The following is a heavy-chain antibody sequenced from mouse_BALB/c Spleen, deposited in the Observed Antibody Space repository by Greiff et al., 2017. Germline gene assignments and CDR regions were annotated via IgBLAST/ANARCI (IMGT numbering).Heavy chain of an antibody. CDR3: ARRDYRYAMDY. J-gene: IGHJ4*01. CDR1: GFTFSDYY. D-gene: IGHD2-4*01. Sequence: EVKVVESGGGLVKPGGSLKLSCAASGFTFSDYYMYWVRQTPEKRLEWVATISDGGSYTYYPDSVKGRFTISRDNAKNTLYLQMSSLKSEDTAMYYCARRDYRYAMDYWGQGTSVTVSS. CDR2: ISDGGSYT. V-gene: IGHV5-4*02.